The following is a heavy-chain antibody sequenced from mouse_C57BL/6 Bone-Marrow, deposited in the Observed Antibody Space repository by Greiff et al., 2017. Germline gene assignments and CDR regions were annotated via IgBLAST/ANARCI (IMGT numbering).Heavy chain of an antibody. V-gene: IGHV1-64*01. CDR2: IHPNSGST. Sequence: QVQLQQPGAELVKPGASVKLSCKASGYTFTSYWMHWVKQRPGQGLEWIGMIHPNSGSTNYNEKFKNKATLSVDTSSSTAYMPLSILTSEDSAVYYCARVGNLFAYWGQGTLVTVSA. CDR3: ARVGNLFAY. CDR1: GYTFTSYW. J-gene: IGHJ3*01. D-gene: IGHD2-1*01.